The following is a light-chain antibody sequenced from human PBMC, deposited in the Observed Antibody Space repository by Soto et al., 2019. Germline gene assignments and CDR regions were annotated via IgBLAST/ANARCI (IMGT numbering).Light chain of an antibody. Sequence: QAVVTQPASGSGAPGQSITISCTGTSSDVGGYNYVSWYQQHPRKAPKRMIYDVSNRPSGVSNRFSGSKSGNTASLTISGLQAEDEADYYCSSYTSSSTHVVFGGGTKLTVL. CDR3: SSYTSSSTHVV. CDR1: SSDVGGYNY. V-gene: IGLV2-14*01. CDR2: DVS. J-gene: IGLJ2*01.